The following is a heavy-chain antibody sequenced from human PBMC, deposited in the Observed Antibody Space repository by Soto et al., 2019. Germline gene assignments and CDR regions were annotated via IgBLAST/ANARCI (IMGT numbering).Heavy chain of an antibody. CDR1: GGSIIDSGSFY. Sequence: QVQMQESGPGLVKPSQTLYLTCSVSGGSIIDSGSFYWNWIRQHPGKGLEWIGYIYYSGSTYYNRSLKSRATISLDTSKNQFSLKLTSVTAADTAIYYCARGEVVASNWFDPEAREPWSPSPQ. CDR3: ARGEVVASNWFDP. J-gene: IGHJ5*02. D-gene: IGHD2-15*01. CDR2: IYYSGST. V-gene: IGHV4-31*03.